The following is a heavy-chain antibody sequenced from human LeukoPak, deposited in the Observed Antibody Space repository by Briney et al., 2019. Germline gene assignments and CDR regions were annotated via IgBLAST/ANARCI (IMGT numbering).Heavy chain of an antibody. J-gene: IGHJ4*02. V-gene: IGHV4-30-2*05. D-gene: IGHD5-18*01. CDR2: IYHSGST. CDR1: GGSISSGGYS. Sequence: PSQTLSLTCAVSGGSISSGGYSWSWIRQPPGKGLEWIGYIYHSGSTYYNPSLKSRVTISLDTSKNQFSLRLSSVTAADTAMYHCARGRETTMGLYFFDYWGQGTLVTVSS. CDR3: ARGRETTMGLYFFDY.